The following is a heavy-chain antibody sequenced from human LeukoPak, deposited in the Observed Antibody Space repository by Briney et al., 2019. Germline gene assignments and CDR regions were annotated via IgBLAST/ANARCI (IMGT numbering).Heavy chain of an antibody. V-gene: IGHV3-66*01. CDR1: GFTVSSNY. J-gene: IGHJ4*02. Sequence: PGGSLRLSCAASGFTVSSNYMSWVRQAPGKGLEWVSVIYSGGSTYYADSVKGRFTISRDNSKNTLYLQMNSLRTEDTAVYYCARDIAATGTLMDHWGQGTLITVSS. CDR2: IYSGGST. D-gene: IGHD6-13*01. CDR3: ARDIAATGTLMDH.